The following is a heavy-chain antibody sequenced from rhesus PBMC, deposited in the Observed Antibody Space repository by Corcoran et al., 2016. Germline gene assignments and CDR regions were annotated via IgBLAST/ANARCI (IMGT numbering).Heavy chain of an antibody. Sequence: QVQLQESGPGLVKPSETLSLTCTVSGVSISSNWWTWIHQPPGKGLEWIGEINGNGGPTNYNPSLRSRVTISKDASKNQCALKLSSVTAADTAVYYCARGIATVGSYLGYWGQGVLVTVSS. J-gene: IGHJ4*01. D-gene: IGHD6-25*01. V-gene: IGHV4-80*01. CDR3: ARGIATVGSYLGY. CDR1: GVSISSNW. CDR2: INGNGGPT.